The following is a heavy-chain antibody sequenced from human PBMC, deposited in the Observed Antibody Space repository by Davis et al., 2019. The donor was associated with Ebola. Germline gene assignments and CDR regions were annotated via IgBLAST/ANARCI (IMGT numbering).Heavy chain of an antibody. J-gene: IGHJ4*02. V-gene: IGHV4-59*08. CDR2: IYHSGSS. D-gene: IGHD3-3*01. CDR1: GGSISSYY. Sequence: SETLSLTCTVSGGSISSYYWSWIRQPPGKGLEWIGYIYHSGSSNYNPSLKSRVTTSVDTSKNQFSLKLTSVTAADTAVYYCARCGAYYDFSLDYWGQGTLVTVSS. CDR3: ARCGAYYDFSLDY.